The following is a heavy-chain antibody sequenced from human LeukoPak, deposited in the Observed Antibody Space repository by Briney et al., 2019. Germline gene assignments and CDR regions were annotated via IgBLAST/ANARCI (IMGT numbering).Heavy chain of an antibody. Sequence: QPGGSLRLSCAASGFTFSGHWMSWVRQAPGKGLEWVANINQGGSDKYYVDSVKGRFTISRDNANNLLYLQMSSLRGEDTAVYYCTRDRSRAEDDWGQGTLVTVSS. CDR1: GFTFSGHW. V-gene: IGHV3-7*01. CDR3: TRDRSRAEDD. D-gene: IGHD1-14*01. CDR2: INQGGSDK. J-gene: IGHJ4*02.